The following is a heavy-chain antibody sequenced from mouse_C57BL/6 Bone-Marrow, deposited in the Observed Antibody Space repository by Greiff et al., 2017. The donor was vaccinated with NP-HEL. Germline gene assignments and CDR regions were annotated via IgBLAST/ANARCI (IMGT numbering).Heavy chain of an antibody. CDR2: IDPSDSET. V-gene: IGHV1-52*01. CDR1: GYTFTSYW. D-gene: IGHD1-1*01. CDR3: ARRGSSYDYAMDY. Sequence: VQLQQPGAELVRPGSSVKLSCKASGYTFTSYWMHWVKQRPIQGLEWIGNIDPSDSETRYNQKFKDKATLTVDKSSSTDYMQLSSLTSEDSAVYYCARRGSSYDYAMDYWGQGTSVTVSS. J-gene: IGHJ4*01.